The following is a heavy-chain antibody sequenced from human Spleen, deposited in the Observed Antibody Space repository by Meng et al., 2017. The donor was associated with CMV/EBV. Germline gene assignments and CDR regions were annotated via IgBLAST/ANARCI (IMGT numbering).Heavy chain of an antibody. CDR1: GGSISSSSYY. CDR3: ARGESSYYDFWSGYLDPNWFDP. J-gene: IGHJ5*02. CDR2: IYYSGST. V-gene: IGHV4-39*07. D-gene: IGHD3-3*01. Sequence: SETLSLTCTVSGGSISSSSYYWGWIRQPPGKGLEWIGSIYYSGSTYYNPSLKIRVTISVDTSKNQFSLKLRSVTAADTAVYYCARGESSYYDFWSGYLDPNWFDPWGQGTLVTVSS.